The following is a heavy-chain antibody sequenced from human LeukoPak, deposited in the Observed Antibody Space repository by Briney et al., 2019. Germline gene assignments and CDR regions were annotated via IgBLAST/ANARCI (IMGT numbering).Heavy chain of an antibody. V-gene: IGHV3-21*01. Sequence: PGGSLGLSCAASGFTFSSYSMNWVRQAPGKGLEWVSSISSSSSYIYYADSVKGRFTISRDNAKNSLYLQMNSLRAEDTAVYYCARDPLVVVTPDAFDIWGQGTMVTVSS. D-gene: IGHD2-21*02. J-gene: IGHJ3*02. CDR1: GFTFSSYS. CDR2: ISSSSSYI. CDR3: ARDPLVVVTPDAFDI.